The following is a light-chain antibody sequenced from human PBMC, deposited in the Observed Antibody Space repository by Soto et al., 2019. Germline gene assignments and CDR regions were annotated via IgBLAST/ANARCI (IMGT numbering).Light chain of an antibody. J-gene: IGKJ5*01. CDR2: GAS. V-gene: IGKV3-15*01. Sequence: EIVMTQSPATLSVSPGERATLSCRASQSVSSNLAWYQQKPGQAPRLLIYGASTRATGIPARFSGSGSGTEFTLTISSLKSEDFAVYYCQQRSVWPITFGQGTRLEIK. CDR3: QQRSVWPIT. CDR1: QSVSSN.